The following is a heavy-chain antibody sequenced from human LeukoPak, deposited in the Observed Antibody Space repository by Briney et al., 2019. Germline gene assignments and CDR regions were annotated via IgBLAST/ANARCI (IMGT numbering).Heavy chain of an antibody. CDR1: GFTFSQYW. D-gene: IGHD6-19*01. CDR3: AKDIDSGWGGYFDY. V-gene: IGHV3-9*01. Sequence: GGSLRLSCEASGFTFSQYWMHWVRQAPGKGLAWVSGISWNSGSIGYADSVKGRFTISRDNAKNSLYLQMNSLRAEDTALYYCAKDIDSGWGGYFDYWGQGTLVTVSS. J-gene: IGHJ4*02. CDR2: ISWNSGSI.